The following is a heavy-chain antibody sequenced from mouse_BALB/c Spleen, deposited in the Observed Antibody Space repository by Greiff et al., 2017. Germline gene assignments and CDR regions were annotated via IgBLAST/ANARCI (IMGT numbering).Heavy chain of an antibody. CDR2: ISTYYGNT. D-gene: IGHD1-1*01. CDR3: ARDYGSSYDWYFDV. CDR1: SYTFTDYA. V-gene: IGHV1-67*01. J-gene: IGHJ1*01. Sequence: LQESGPELVRPGVSVKISCKGSSYTFTDYAMHWVKQSHAKSLEWIGVISTYYGNTNYNQKFKGKATMTVDKSSSTAYMELARLTSEDSAVYYCARDYGSSYDWYFDVWGAGTTVTVSS.